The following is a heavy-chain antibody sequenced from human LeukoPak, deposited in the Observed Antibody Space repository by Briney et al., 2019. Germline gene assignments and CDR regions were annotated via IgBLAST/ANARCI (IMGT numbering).Heavy chain of an antibody. J-gene: IGHJ4*02. Sequence: GASVKVSCKAPGYTFTGYYMHWVRQAPGQGLEWMGWINPNSGGTNYAQKFQGRVTMTRDTSISTAYMELSRLRSDDTAVYYCAREQTIRYCSGGSCYENDYWGQGTLVTVSS. CDR1: GYTFTGYY. D-gene: IGHD2-15*01. V-gene: IGHV1-2*02. CDR3: AREQTIRYCSGGSCYENDY. CDR2: INPNSGGT.